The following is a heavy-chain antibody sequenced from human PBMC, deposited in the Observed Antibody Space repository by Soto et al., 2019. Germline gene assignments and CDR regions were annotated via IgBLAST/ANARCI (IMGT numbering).Heavy chain of an antibody. J-gene: IGHJ3*01. CDR2: VKSKTDGGTI. V-gene: IGHV3-15*07. D-gene: IGHD3-22*01. Sequence: EVQLVESGGGLVKPGGSLRLSCVASGFSVSSAWMNWVRQAPGKGLEWVGRVKSKTDGGTIDYAAPVQGRFTISRGESKNTLYLQMNSLRAEYTAVYYCTTAPYHYDSTPDACDVWGQGTVVTVSA. CDR1: GFSVSSAW. CDR3: TTAPYHYDSTPDACDV.